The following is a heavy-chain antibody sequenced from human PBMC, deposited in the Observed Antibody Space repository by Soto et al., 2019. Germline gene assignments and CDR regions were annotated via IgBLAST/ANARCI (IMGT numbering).Heavy chain of an antibody. CDR1: GGSFSGYY. CDR2: INHSGST. V-gene: IGHV4-34*01. CDR3: ARGDYYDSSGYYLFDY. D-gene: IGHD3-22*01. Sequence: QVQLQQWGAGLLKPSETLSLTCAVYGGSFSGYYWSWIRQPPGKGLEWIGEINHSGSTNYNPSLKSRVTISVDTSKNQFSLKLSSVTAADTALYYCARGDYYDSSGYYLFDYWGQGTLVTVSS. J-gene: IGHJ4*02.